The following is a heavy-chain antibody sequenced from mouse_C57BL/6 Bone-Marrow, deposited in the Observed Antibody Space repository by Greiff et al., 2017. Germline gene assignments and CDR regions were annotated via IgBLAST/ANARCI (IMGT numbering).Heavy chain of an antibody. V-gene: IGHV3-6*01. CDR3: ARALDV. CDR1: GYSITSGYY. Sequence: EVQLVESGPGLVKPSQSLSLTCSVTGYSITSGYYWNWIRQFPGNKLEWMGYISYDGSNNYNPSLKNRISITRDTSKNQLFLKLNSVTTEDTATYYCARALDVWGTWTTVTVSS. CDR2: ISYDGSN. J-gene: IGHJ1*03.